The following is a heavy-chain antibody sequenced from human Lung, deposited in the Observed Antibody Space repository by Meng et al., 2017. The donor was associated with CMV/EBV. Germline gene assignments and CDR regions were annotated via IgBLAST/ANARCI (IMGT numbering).Heavy chain of an antibody. J-gene: IGHJ5*02. CDR2: IYYSGTT. CDR1: GGSMGRGTYH. CDR3: ALTMDNWFDP. D-gene: IGHD3-10*01. Sequence: SETLSLXCTVSGGSMGRGTYHWAWIRQPPGKGLEWIGSIYYSGTTYYNPSLKSPVTISGDTSKNQFYLSLHSLTAADTAVYYCALTMDNWFDPWGKGTPVTVSS. V-gene: IGHV4-39*07.